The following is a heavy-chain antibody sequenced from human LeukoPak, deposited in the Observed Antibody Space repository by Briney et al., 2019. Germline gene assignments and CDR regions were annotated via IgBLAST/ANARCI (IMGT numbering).Heavy chain of an antibody. D-gene: IGHD1-26*01. V-gene: IGHV3-33*08. CDR1: GFTFSSYA. CDR2: IWYDGSNK. J-gene: IGHJ4*02. Sequence: GGSLRLSCAASGFTFSSYAMSWVRQAPGKGLEWVAVIWYDGSNKYYADSVKGRFTISRDNSKNTLYLQMNSLRAEDTAIYYCVRDRGTYRPIDYWGQGTLVTVSS. CDR3: VRDRGTYRPIDY.